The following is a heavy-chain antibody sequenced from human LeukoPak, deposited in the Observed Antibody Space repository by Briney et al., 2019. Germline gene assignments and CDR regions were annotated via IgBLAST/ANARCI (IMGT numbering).Heavy chain of an antibody. CDR3: AKDPTYELRFDY. V-gene: IGHV3-21*04. CDR2: ISSRSSYI. J-gene: IGHJ4*02. Sequence: PGGSLRLSCAASGFIFSNYNMNWVRQAPGKGLEWVSSISSRSSYIYYADSVKGRFTISRDNSKNTLYLQMNSLRAEDTAVYYCAKDPTYELRFDYWGQGTLVTVSS. D-gene: IGHD1-26*01. CDR1: GFIFSNYN.